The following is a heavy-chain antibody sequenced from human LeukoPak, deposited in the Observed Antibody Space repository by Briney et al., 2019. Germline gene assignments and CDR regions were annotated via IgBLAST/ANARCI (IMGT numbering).Heavy chain of an antibody. J-gene: IGHJ5*02. Sequence: GGSLRLSCAASGFSFSTQRMHWVRQAPGKGLVWVSYINIDERITGYADSVKGRFTISRDNAKNSLYLQMNSLRAEDTAVYYCARYDSSGYYPGNWFDPWGQGTLVTVSS. D-gene: IGHD3-22*01. CDR2: INIDERIT. CDR1: GFSFSTQR. V-gene: IGHV3-74*01. CDR3: ARYDSSGYYPGNWFDP.